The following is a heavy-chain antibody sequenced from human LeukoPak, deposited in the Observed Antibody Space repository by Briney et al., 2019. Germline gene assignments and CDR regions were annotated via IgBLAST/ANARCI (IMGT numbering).Heavy chain of an antibody. D-gene: IGHD1-7*01. CDR2: INHSGST. J-gene: IGHJ3*02. CDR3: AAETGTTSVDI. CDR1: GGSFSGYY. V-gene: IGHV4-34*01. Sequence: PSETLSLTCAVYGGSFSGYYWSWIRQPPGKGLEWIGEINHSGSTNYNPSLKSRVTISVDTSKNQFSLKLSSVTAADTAVYYCAAETGTTSVDIWGQGTMVTVSS.